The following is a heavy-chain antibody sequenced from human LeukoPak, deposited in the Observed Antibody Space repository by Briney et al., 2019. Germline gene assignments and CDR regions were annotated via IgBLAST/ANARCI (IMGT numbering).Heavy chain of an antibody. J-gene: IGHJ6*02. Sequence: ASVTVSCKASGYTFTAYHFHWVRLAPGQGLEWMGWINLNSGVTRYAQKFQDRVTMTRHTSITTAYMALSRLRSDDTAVYYCARDETAATGFAMDVWGQGTTVTVSS. D-gene: IGHD6-13*01. CDR2: INLNSGVT. CDR1: GYTFTAYH. V-gene: IGHV1-2*02. CDR3: ARDETAATGFAMDV.